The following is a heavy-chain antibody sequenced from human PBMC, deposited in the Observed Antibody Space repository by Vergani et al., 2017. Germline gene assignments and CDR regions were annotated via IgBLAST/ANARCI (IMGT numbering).Heavy chain of an antibody. CDR3: LVTYYYYGMDV. V-gene: IGHV4-34*01. J-gene: IGHJ6*02. Sequence: QVQLPQWGAGLLKPSETLSLTCAVYGGSFSGYYWSWIRQPPGKGLEWIGEINHSGSTNYNPSLKSRVTISVDTSKNQFSLKLSSVTAADTAVYYCLVTYYYYGMDVWGQGTTVTVSS. CDR2: INHSGST. CDR1: GGSFSGYY.